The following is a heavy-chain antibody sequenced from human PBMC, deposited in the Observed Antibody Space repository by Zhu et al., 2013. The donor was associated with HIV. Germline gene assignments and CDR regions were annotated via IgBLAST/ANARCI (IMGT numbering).Heavy chain of an antibody. D-gene: IGHD2-21*02. CDR1: GYSISSGYY. CDR2: FYHSGGT. Sequence: QVQLQESGPGLVKPSETLSLTCGVSGYSISSGYYWGWIRQPPGKGLAWIGTFYHSGGTYYNPSLKSRVTISVDTSKNQFSLKLTSVTAADTAVYYCARGYGGNSRRPFDYWGQGTLVTVSS. CDR3: ARGYGGNSRRPFDY. V-gene: IGHV4-38-2*01. J-gene: IGHJ4*02.